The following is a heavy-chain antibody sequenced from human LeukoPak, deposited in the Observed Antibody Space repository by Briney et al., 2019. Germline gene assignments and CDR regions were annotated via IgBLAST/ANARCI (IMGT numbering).Heavy chain of an antibody. CDR3: AENYYDSSREISPFDY. CDR1: GFTFSSYG. Sequence: GGSLRLSCAASGFTFSSYGMSWVRQAPGKGLEWVSAISGSGGSTYYADSVKGRFTISRDNSKNTLYLQMNSLRAEDTAVYYCAENYYDSSREISPFDYWGQGTLVTVSS. D-gene: IGHD3-22*01. CDR2: ISGSGGST. J-gene: IGHJ4*02. V-gene: IGHV3-23*01.